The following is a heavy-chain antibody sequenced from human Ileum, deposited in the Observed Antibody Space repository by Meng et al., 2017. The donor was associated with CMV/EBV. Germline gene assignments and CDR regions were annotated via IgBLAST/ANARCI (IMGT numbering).Heavy chain of an antibody. D-gene: IGHD3/OR15-3a*01. J-gene: IGHJ5*02. CDR3: ARESPHFGFWTGYHTRTWFDP. CDR2: IDQGGSP. V-gene: IGHV4-34*01. Sequence: DYCWTWIRQPPGKGLEWDGEIDQGGSPNYNPSLKTRVNISADASKNQFSLKLSSVTAADTAVYYCARESPHFGFWTGYHTRTWFDPWGQGTLVTVSS. CDR1: DYC.